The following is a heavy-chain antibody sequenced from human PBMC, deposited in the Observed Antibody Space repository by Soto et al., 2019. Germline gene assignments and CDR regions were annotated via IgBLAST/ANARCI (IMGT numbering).Heavy chain of an antibody. CDR3: AKSPNFYCSSYHCYKYYFDY. D-gene: IGHD2-2*01. Sequence: QEQLVESGGGVVLPGRSLRLSCAASGFTFNTFGMHWVCQAPGKVLEWVAVISYDGSDKYYSDSVRGRFTISRDNSMNTLYLQMNSLRTEDTAVYYCAKSPNFYCSSYHCYKYYFDYWGQGTLVTVSS. V-gene: IGHV3-30*18. CDR2: ISYDGSDK. J-gene: IGHJ4*02. CDR1: GFTFNTFG.